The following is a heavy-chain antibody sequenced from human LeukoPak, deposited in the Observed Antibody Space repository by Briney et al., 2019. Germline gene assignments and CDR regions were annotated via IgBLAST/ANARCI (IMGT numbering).Heavy chain of an antibody. D-gene: IGHD2-2*02. CDR1: GGSISSSNDY. CDR2: IYYIGST. CDR3: AREDRYTTSRGGH. V-gene: IGHV4-39*07. J-gene: IGHJ4*02. Sequence: SETLSLTCTVAGGSISSSNDYWGWVRQPPGKGLEWIATIYYIGSTQYNPSLKSRVTISVDTSKNQFSLNINSVTAADTAVYCAREDRYTTSRGGHWGQGTLVTVSS.